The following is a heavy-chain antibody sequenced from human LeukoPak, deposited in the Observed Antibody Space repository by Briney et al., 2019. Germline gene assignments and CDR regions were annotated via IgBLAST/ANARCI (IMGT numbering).Heavy chain of an antibody. J-gene: IGHJ4*02. Sequence: SETLSLTCTVSGGSISSSTYYWGWIRQPPGKGLEWIGSIYYSGSTNYNPSLKRRVTISIDSSKNHFSLNVTSVTAADTAVYYCARWKQGIAVATGMSWGPGTLVTVSS. D-gene: IGHD6-19*01. CDR2: IYYSGST. CDR3: ARWKQGIAVATGMS. V-gene: IGHV4-39*02. CDR1: GGSISSSTYY.